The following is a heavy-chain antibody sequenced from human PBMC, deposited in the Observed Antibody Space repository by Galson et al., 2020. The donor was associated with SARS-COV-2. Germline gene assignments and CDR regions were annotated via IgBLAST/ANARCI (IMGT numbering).Heavy chain of an antibody. CDR1: GGSIISGSYY. CDR3: ARGNEKPQYSDYVVSWWHFDL. J-gene: IGHJ2*01. Sequence: ASETLSLTCTVSGGSIISGSYYWSWIRQHPGKGLEWIGYIYYSGFTFYNASLKSRVTISLDTSKNQFSLKLSSVTAADTAVYYCARGNEKPQYSDYVVSWWHFDLWGRGTLVTISS. D-gene: IGHD4-17*01. CDR2: IYYSGFT. V-gene: IGHV4-31*03.